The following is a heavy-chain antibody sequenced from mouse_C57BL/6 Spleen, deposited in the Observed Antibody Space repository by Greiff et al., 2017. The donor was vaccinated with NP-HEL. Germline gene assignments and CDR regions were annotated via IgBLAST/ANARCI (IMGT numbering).Heavy chain of an antibody. CDR3: ARGLCDY. V-gene: IGHV3-6*01. Sequence: EVQLQESGPGLVKPSQSLSLTCSVTGYSITSGYYWNWIRQFPGNKLEWMGYISYDGSNNYNPSLKNRISITRDTSKNQFFLKLNSVTTEDTATYYCARGLCDYWGQGTTLTVSS. CDR2: ISYDGSN. J-gene: IGHJ2*01. CDR1: GYSITSGYY.